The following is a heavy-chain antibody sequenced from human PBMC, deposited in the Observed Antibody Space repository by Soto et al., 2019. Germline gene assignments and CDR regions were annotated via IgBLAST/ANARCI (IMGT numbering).Heavy chain of an antibody. J-gene: IGHJ3*02. V-gene: IGHV4-59*01. D-gene: IGHD6-13*01. CDR3: ARDGRLIAAAATGAFDI. CDR1: GGSISSYY. CDR2: IYYSGST. Sequence: SETLSLTCTVSGGSISSYYWSWIRQPPGKGLEWIGYIYYSGSTNYNPSLKSRVTISIDTSKNQFSLKLSSVTAADTAVYYCARDGRLIAAAATGAFDIWGQGTMVTVSS.